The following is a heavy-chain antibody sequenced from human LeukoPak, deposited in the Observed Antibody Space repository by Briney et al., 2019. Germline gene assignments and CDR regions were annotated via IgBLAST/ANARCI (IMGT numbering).Heavy chain of an antibody. CDR3: ARSLAVAGTRAAFDY. CDR2: IYTSGST. D-gene: IGHD6-19*01. CDR1: GGSISSYY. Sequence: SETLSLTCTVSGGSISSYYWSWIRQPAGKGLEWIGCIYTSGSTNYNPSLKSRVTMSVDTSKNQFSLKLSSVTAADTAVYYCARSLAVAGTRAAFDYWGQGTLVTVSS. V-gene: IGHV4-4*07. J-gene: IGHJ4*02.